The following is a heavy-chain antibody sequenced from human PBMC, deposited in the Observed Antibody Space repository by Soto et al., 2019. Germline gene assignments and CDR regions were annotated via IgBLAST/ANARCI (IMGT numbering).Heavy chain of an antibody. CDR1: GDSISSSSYF. CDR3: ARSFGSGSYNP. Sequence: SETLSLTCTVSGDSISSSSYFWCWIRQPPGKGLEWIGYIYYSGTAYYNPSLKSRVTISVDTSKNQFSLKLSSVTAADTAVYYCARSFGSGSYNPWGQGSLVTVSS. V-gene: IGHV4-39*01. D-gene: IGHD3-10*01. J-gene: IGHJ5*02. CDR2: IYYSGTA.